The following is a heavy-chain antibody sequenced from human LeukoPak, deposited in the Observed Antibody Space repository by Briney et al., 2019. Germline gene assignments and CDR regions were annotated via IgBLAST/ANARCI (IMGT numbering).Heavy chain of an antibody. CDR2: IYTSGST. CDR1: GGSISSGSYY. CDR3: ARGTYYPRTDAFDI. Sequence: SQTLSLTCTVSGGSISSGSYYWSWIRQPAGKGLEWIGRIYTSGSTNYNPSLKSRVTISVDTSKNQFSLELSSVTAADTAVYYCARGTYYPRTDAFDIWGQGTMVTVSS. D-gene: IGHD3-10*01. J-gene: IGHJ3*02. V-gene: IGHV4-61*02.